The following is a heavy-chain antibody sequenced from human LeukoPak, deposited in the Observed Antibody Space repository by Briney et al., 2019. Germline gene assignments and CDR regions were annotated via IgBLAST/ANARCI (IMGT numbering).Heavy chain of an antibody. CDR1: GGTFSSYA. CDR3: ARSRITMIVVVILYDAFDI. V-gene: IGHV1-69*13. CDR2: IIPIFGTA. Sequence: GASVKVSCKASGGTFSSYAISWVRQAPGQELEWMGGIIPIFGTANYAQKFQGRVTITADESTSTAYMELSSLRSEDTAVYYCARSRITMIVVVILYDAFDIWGQGTMVTVSS. J-gene: IGHJ3*02. D-gene: IGHD3-22*01.